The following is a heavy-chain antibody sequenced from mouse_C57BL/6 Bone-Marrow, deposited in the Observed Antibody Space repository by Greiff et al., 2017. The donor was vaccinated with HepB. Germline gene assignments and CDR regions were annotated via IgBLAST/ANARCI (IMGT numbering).Heavy chain of an antibody. CDR3: ASVYGNFFYAMDY. CDR2: IRNKANGYTT. J-gene: IGHJ4*01. CDR1: GFTFTDYY. D-gene: IGHD2-1*01. Sequence: DVKLVESGGGLVQPGGSLSLSCAASGFTFTDYYMSWVRQPPGKALEWLGFIRNKANGYTTEYSASVKGRFTISRDNSQSILYLQMNALRAEDSATYYCASVYGNFFYAMDYWGQGTSVTVSS. V-gene: IGHV7-3*01.